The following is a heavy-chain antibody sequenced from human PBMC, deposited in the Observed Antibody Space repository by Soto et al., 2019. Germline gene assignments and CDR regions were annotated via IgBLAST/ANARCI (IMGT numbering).Heavy chain of an antibody. CDR1: GFTFSYYY. V-gene: IGHV3-11*01. D-gene: IGHD6-13*01. CDR2: ISSSGGTK. CDR3: ARGYSSRWTYNWFDP. Sequence: GGSLRLSSAASGFTFSYYYMTWIRQAPGKGLEWVSYISSSGGTKYHADSVKGRFTISRDNVKNSLYLQMNSLRVEDTAVYYCARGYSSRWTYNWFDPWGQGTLVTVSS. J-gene: IGHJ5*02.